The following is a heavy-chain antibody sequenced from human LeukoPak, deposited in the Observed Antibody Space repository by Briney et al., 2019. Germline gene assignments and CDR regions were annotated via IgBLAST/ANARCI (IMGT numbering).Heavy chain of an antibody. CDR2: ISPNSGGT. D-gene: IGHD2-2*01. V-gene: IGHV1-2*06. Sequence: ASVKVSCKASGYTFTGYYMHWVRQAPGQGLEWMGRISPNSGGTNYAQKFQGRVTMTRDTSISTAYMELSRLRSDDTAVYYCARGVVPAASFYYYYGMDVWGQGTTVTVSS. CDR3: ARGVVPAASFYYYYGMDV. J-gene: IGHJ6*02. CDR1: GYTFTGYY.